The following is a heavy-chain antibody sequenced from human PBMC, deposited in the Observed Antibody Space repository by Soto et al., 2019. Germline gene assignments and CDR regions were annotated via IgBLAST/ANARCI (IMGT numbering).Heavy chain of an antibody. D-gene: IGHD4-17*01. CDR3: ARGGGHTMTTYP. V-gene: IGHV1-18*01. CDR1: GYIFTSYG. CDR2: IITSNGNT. J-gene: IGHJ5*02. Sequence: QVQLVQSGAEVKEPGASVKVSCKASGYIFTSYGISWVRQAPGQGLAWMGWIITSNGNTNYAQKLQGRVTMTTDTSTSTADMELRSLRSDNTAVYYCARGGGHTMTTYPWGQGTLVTVSS.